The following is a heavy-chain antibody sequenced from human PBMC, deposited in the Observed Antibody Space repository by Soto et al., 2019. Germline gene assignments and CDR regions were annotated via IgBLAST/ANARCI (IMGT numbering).Heavy chain of an antibody. D-gene: IGHD3-22*01. J-gene: IGHJ4*02. Sequence: PSETLSLTCTVFGGSIAGGDYYWAWIRQPPGRGLEWIGYIYSSGTTYYNPSLKGRLTISLDQSQFSLKLTSVTATDTGVYYCDRGYYESSDYYVGSPAFGYWGQGARVTVSS. V-gene: IGHV4-30-4*01. CDR2: IYSSGTT. CDR3: DRGYYESSDYYVGSPAFGY. CDR1: GGSIAGGDYY.